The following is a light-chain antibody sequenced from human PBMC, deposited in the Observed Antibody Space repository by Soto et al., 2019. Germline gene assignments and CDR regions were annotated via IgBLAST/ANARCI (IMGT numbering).Light chain of an antibody. CDR2: NIN. J-gene: IGLJ2*01. CDR3: AAWDDSLSGPV. Sequence: QSVLTQPPSASGTPGQRVTISCSGSSSNIGSNTVSWYQQFPGAAPKLLIYNINQRPSGVPDRFSGSKSGTSASLAISGLQSEDEGDYCCAAWDDSLSGPVFGGGTKVTVL. V-gene: IGLV1-44*01. CDR1: SSNIGSNT.